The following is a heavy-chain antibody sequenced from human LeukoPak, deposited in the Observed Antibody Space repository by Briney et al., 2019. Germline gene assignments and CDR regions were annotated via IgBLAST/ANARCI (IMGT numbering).Heavy chain of an antibody. CDR2: IYYSGST. J-gene: IGHJ4*02. CDR3: ARGIDTAMVTWEKDYYGSSGYHYFDY. CDR1: GGSVSSGSYY. Sequence: SETLSLTCTVSGGSVSSGSYYWSWIRQPPGKGLEWIGYIYYSGSTNYNPSLKSRVTISVDTSKNQFSLKLSSVTAADTAVYYCARGIDTAMVTWEKDYYGSSGYHYFDYWGQGTLVTVSS. V-gene: IGHV4-61*01. D-gene: IGHD3-22*01.